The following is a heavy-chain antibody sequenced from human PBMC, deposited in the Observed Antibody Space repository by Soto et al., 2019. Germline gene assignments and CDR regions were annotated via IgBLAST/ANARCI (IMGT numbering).Heavy chain of an antibody. CDR1: GASISSGYYY. CDR2: VYYNGGT. J-gene: IGHJ5*01. V-gene: IGHV4-39*01. Sequence: PSETLSITCTVSGASISSGYYYWGWIRQPPGKGLEWLGSVYYNGGTYDNPSLKSRVTISVDTSKNQFSLKLTSVTAADTAVYFCARHMRRQPADFSSWA. CDR3: ARHMRRQPADFSS. D-gene: IGHD3-16*01.